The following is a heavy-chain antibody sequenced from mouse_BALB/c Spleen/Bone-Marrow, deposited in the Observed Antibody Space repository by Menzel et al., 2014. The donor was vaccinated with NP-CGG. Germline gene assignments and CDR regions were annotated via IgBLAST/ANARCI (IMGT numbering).Heavy chain of an antibody. Sequence: EVKLVESGAELVKPGASVKISCKASGYTFTDYNMDWVKQSHGKSLEWIGDINPNYNNTSYNQKFKGKATLTVDKSSSTAYMELRSLTSEDTAVYYCGRGYYFDYWGQGTTLTVSS. CDR3: GRGYYFDY. CDR2: INPNYNNT. J-gene: IGHJ2*01. CDR1: GYTFTDYN. V-gene: IGHV1-18*01.